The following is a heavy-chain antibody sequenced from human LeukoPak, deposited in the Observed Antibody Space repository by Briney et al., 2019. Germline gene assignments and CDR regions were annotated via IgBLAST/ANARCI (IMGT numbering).Heavy chain of an antibody. Sequence: ASVKVSCKASGYTFTSYAMHWVRQAPGQRLEWMGWINAGNGNTKYSQKFQGRVTITRDTSASTAYMELSSLRSEDTAVYYCATRGGIVGATGFDYWGQGTLVTVSS. CDR3: ATRGGIVGATGFDY. CDR2: INAGNGNT. V-gene: IGHV1-3*01. D-gene: IGHD1-26*01. CDR1: GYTFTSYA. J-gene: IGHJ4*02.